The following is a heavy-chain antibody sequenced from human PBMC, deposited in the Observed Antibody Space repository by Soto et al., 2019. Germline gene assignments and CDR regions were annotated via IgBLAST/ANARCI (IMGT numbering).Heavy chain of an antibody. J-gene: IGHJ5*02. CDR1: GFTFRDFA. CDR3: SKTKTSHTHTNGWYDWSAP. V-gene: IGHV3-23*01. Sequence: EVQLLESGGVLVQPGESLRLSCAATGFTFRDFAMTWVRQAPGKGLEWVSTITGSGVGMHYADSVKGRFTISRDNSKNTTDLLMNSLRAEDTAVYHCSKTKTSHTHTNGWYDWSAPWGQGTLVTVSS. CDR2: ITGSGVGM. D-gene: IGHD6-19*01.